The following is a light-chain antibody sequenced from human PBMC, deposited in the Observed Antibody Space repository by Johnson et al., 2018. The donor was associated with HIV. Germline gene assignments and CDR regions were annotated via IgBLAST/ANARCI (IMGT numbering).Light chain of an antibody. CDR2: DHN. Sequence: QSVLTQPPSVSAAPGQKVTISCSGSSSNIGNNYVSWYQQLPGTAPKLLIYDHNKRPSGIPDRFSGSKSGTSATLGITGLQTGDEADYYCGTWDSSLSYNYVFGTGTKVTVL. J-gene: IGLJ1*01. V-gene: IGLV1-51*01. CDR3: GTWDSSLSYNYV. CDR1: SSNIGNNY.